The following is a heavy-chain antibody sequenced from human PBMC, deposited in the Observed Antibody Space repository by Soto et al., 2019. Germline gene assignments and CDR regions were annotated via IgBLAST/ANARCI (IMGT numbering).Heavy chain of an antibody. CDR2: IWYRGRDI. CDR1: GFTFSDYV. D-gene: IGHD1-26*01. J-gene: IGHJ4*02. Sequence: PGGSLRPSCAASGFTFSDYVMHWVRQAPGKGLEWVAVIWYRGRDIFYADSVKGRFTISRDNSKNTLYLQLNSLRPQDTAVYYCARDQGGQSGNFIFDNWGQGTLVTVSS. V-gene: IGHV3-33*01. CDR3: ARDQGGQSGNFIFDN.